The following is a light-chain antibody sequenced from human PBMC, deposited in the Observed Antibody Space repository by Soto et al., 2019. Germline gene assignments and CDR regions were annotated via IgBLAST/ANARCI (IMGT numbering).Light chain of an antibody. Sequence: SYVVTQPPSVSVAPGQTASITCGGNNIGSNSVHWYQQKPGQAPVLVVYDDSDRPSGIPERISGSNSGNTATLTISRVAAGDEADYYCQVWDSISDHVVFGGGTKLTVL. CDR3: QVWDSISDHVV. CDR1: NIGSNS. CDR2: DDS. J-gene: IGLJ2*01. V-gene: IGLV3-21*02.